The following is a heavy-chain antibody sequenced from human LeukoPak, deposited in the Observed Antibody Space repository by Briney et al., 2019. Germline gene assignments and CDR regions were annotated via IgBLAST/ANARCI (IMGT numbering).Heavy chain of an antibody. Sequence: GGSLRLSCAASGFTFSSYAMSWIRQAPGKRPEWVSSISGSAGSTYYADSVKGRFTISRDNSKNTVYLQMNSLRAEDTALYYCGKCILGATGGDYWGQGTLVTVSS. D-gene: IGHD1-26*01. J-gene: IGHJ4*02. CDR2: ISGSAGST. V-gene: IGHV3-23*01. CDR1: GFTFSSYA. CDR3: GKCILGATGGDY.